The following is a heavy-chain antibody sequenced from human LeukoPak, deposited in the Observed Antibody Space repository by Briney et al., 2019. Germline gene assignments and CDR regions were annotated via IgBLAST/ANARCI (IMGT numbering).Heavy chain of an antibody. CDR3: ARSTRVRSSSWLDY. J-gene: IGHJ4*02. CDR2: IYYSGST. CDR1: GGSISSYY. Sequence: SETLSLTCTVPGGSISSYYWSWIRQPPAKGLEWIGYIYYSGSTNYNPSLKSRVTISVDTSKNQFSLKLSSVTAADTAVYYCARSTRVRSSSWLDYWGQGTLVTVSS. D-gene: IGHD6-13*01. V-gene: IGHV4-59*01.